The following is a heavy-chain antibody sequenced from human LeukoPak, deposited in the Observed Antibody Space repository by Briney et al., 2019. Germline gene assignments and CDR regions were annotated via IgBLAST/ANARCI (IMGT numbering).Heavy chain of an antibody. J-gene: IGHJ4*02. V-gene: IGHV1-2*02. CDR3: ARDLGSSWYPPTH. CDR1: GYTFTGYY. D-gene: IGHD6-13*01. CDR2: INPNSGGT. Sequence: GASVKVSCKASGYTFTGYYMHWVRQAPGQGLEWMGWINPNSGGTNYAQKFQGRVTMTRGTSISTAYMELSRLRSDDTAVYYCARDLGSSWYPPTHWGQGTLVTVSS.